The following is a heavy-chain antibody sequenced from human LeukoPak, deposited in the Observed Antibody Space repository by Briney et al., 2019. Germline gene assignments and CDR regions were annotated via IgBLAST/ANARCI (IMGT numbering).Heavy chain of an antibody. CDR1: GGTFSSYA. V-gene: IGHV1-69*04. J-gene: IGHJ4*02. CDR2: IIPILDIA. Sequence: PSVKVSCKASGGTFSSYALSWVRQAPGQGLEWMGRIIPILDIANYAKKFQGRVTITADESTGTAYMKLSSLRSEDTAIYYCARDNPPYCNGGSCYSYWGQGTLVAISS. CDR3: ARDNPPYCNGGSCYSY. D-gene: IGHD2-15*01.